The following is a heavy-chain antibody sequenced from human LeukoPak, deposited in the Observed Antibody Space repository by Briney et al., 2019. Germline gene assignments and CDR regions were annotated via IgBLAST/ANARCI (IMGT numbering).Heavy chain of an antibody. CDR1: GFTFSSYE. J-gene: IGHJ6*02. D-gene: IGHD2-2*01. Sequence: GGSLRLSCAASGFTFSSYEMNWVRQAPGKGLEWVSYISSSGSTIYYADSVKGRFTISRDNAKNSLYLQMNSLRAEDTAVYYCARGYCSSTSYRILGYYYGMDVWGQGTTVTVSS. V-gene: IGHV3-48*03. CDR3: ARGYCSSTSYRILGYYYGMDV. CDR2: ISSSGSTI.